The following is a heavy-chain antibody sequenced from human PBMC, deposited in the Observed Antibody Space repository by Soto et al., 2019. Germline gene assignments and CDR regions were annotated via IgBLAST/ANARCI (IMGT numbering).Heavy chain of an antibody. CDR3: AKVAKSGVVIEYFDS. CDR1: GGSISDSIYY. D-gene: IGHD3-3*01. J-gene: IGHJ4*02. Sequence: PSETLSLTCIVSGGSISDSIYYWSWLRQPPGKGLEWIGYIYYTGSTNYNPYLESRVFMSIDTSKNQLSLQLRSVTAAETATYYCAKVAKSGVVIEYFDSWGQGTLVTVSS. CDR2: IYYTGST. V-gene: IGHV4-61*01.